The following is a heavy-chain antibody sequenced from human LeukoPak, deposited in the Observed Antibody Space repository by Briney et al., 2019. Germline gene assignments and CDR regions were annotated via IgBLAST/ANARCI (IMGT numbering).Heavy chain of an antibody. CDR1: GYTLTELS. Sequence: ASVKVSCKVSGYTLTELSMHWVRQAPGKGLEWMGGFDPEDGETIYAQKFQGRVTMTEDTSTDTAYMELSSLRSEDTAVYYRATAHCSSTSCYPHDVFDIWGQGTMVTVSS. CDR3: ATAHCSSTSCYPHDVFDI. D-gene: IGHD2-2*01. CDR2: FDPEDGET. V-gene: IGHV1-24*01. J-gene: IGHJ3*02.